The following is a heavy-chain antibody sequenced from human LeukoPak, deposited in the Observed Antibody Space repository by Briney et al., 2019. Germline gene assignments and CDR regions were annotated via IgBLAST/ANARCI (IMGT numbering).Heavy chain of an antibody. J-gene: IGHJ4*02. CDR1: GFTFSNYA. CDR2: ISGSGGTT. V-gene: IGHV3-23*01. Sequence: GGSLRLSCATSGFTFSNYAVSWVRQAPGKGLEWVSSISGSGGTTYYADSVRGRFTISRDNSKNTLYLQMNSLRAEDTAVYYCARYITGSFDYWGQGTLVTVPS. D-gene: IGHD1-20*01. CDR3: ARYITGSFDY.